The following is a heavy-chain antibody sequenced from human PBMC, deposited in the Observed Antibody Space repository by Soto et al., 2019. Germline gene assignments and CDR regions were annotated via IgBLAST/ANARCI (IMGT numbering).Heavy chain of an antibody. CDR2: ISSSSSYI. J-gene: IGHJ3*02. V-gene: IGHV3-21*01. CDR3: ARDNVIVKGRAFDI. D-gene: IGHD3-22*01. CDR1: GFTFSSYI. Sequence: PAGSLRLSCAASGFTFSSYIMNWVRQPPGKGLEWVSSISSSSSYIYYADSVKGRFTISRDNAKNSLYLQMTSLRAEDTAVYYCARDNVIVKGRAFDIWGQGTMVTVSS.